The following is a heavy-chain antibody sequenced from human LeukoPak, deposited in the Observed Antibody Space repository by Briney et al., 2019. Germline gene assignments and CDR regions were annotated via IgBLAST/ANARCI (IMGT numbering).Heavy chain of an antibody. CDR2: ISAYNGNT. Sequence: ASVKVSCKASGYTFTSYGISWVRQAPGQGLEWMGWISAYNGNTNYAQELQGRVTMTTDTSTSTAYMELRSLRSDDTAVYYCASCSSTSCYGLFDYWGQGTLVTVSS. J-gene: IGHJ4*02. CDR1: GYTFTSYG. V-gene: IGHV1-18*01. CDR3: ASCSSTSCYGLFDY. D-gene: IGHD2-2*01.